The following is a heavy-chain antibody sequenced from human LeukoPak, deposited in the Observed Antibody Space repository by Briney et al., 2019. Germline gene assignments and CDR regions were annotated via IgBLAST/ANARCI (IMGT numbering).Heavy chain of an antibody. CDR3: ARERLQLVALPTPDAFDI. V-gene: IGHV1-2*02. CDR2: INPNSGGT. D-gene: IGHD6-6*01. CDR1: GGTFSSYA. J-gene: IGHJ3*02. Sequence: ASVKVSCKASGGTFSSYAISWVRQAPGQGLEWMGWINPNSGGTNYAQKFQGRVTMTRDTSISTAYMELSRLRSDDTAVYYCARERLQLVALPTPDAFDIWGQGTMVTVSS.